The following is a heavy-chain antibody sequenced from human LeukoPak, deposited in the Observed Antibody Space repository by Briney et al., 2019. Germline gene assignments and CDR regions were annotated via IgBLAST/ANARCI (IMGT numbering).Heavy chain of an antibody. J-gene: IGHJ3*02. CDR2: IYTSGST. V-gene: IGHV4-4*07. CDR3: ARDIGRIAAPRGAFDI. D-gene: IGHD6-6*01. CDR1: GGSISSYY. Sequence: PSETLSLTCTVSGGSISSYYWSWIRQPAGKGLEWIGRIYTSGSTNYNPSLKSRVTMSVDTSKNQFSLKLSSVTAADTAVYYCARDIGRIAAPRGAFDIWGQGTMVTVSS.